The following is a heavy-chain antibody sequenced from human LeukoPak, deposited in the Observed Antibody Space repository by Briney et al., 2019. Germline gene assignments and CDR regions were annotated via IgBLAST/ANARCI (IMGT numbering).Heavy chain of an antibody. D-gene: IGHD5-18*01. Sequence: GGSLRLSCAASGFTFSSYAMNWVRQAPGKGLEWVSGTSGSGGSTFYADSVTGRFTMSRDNSENRVYLQMNSLRAEDSAVYYCPKSGGYSYVENFDSWGQGTLVTVSS. V-gene: IGHV3-23*01. CDR1: GFTFSSYA. CDR3: PKSGGYSYVENFDS. CDR2: TSGSGGST. J-gene: IGHJ4*02.